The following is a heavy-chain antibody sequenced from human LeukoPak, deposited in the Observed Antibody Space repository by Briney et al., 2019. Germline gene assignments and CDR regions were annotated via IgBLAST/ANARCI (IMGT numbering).Heavy chain of an antibody. D-gene: IGHD3-22*01. CDR2: INPHSGGT. V-gene: IGHV1-2*02. CDR1: GYTFTGYY. Sequence: GASVKVSCKASGYTFTGYYIHWVRQAPGQGLEWMGWINPHSGGTNYAQKFQGGVTMTRDTSITTAYMELSSLRSDDTAVYYCARRSYYDSSGYLNWFDPWGQGTLVTVSS. J-gene: IGHJ5*02. CDR3: ARRSYYDSSGYLNWFDP.